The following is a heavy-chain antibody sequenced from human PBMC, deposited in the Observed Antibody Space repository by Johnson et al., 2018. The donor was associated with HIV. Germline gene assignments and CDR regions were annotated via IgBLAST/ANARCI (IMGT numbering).Heavy chain of an antibody. Sequence: VQLVESGGGLIQPGGSLRLSCAASGFTVSSNYMSWVRQAPGKGLEWVSVIYSGGSTYYADSVKGRCTITSYNTKNTLYLQMNSLRAEDTAVYYCARDPKEIKTFDIWGRGTMVTVSS. CDR1: GFTVSSNY. CDR3: ARDPKEIKTFDI. D-gene: IGHD5-24*01. CDR2: IYSGGST. J-gene: IGHJ3*02. V-gene: IGHV3-53*01.